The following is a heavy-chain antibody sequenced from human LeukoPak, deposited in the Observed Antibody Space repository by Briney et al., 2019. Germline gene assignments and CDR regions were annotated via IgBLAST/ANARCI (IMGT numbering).Heavy chain of an antibody. V-gene: IGHV3-9*01. CDR3: TRVGYIDEGIDY. J-gene: IGHJ4*02. D-gene: IGHD5-24*01. Sequence: GGSLRLSCATSGFTFDDYAMHWVRQAPGKGLEWVSGISWNGGSLGYADSVKGRFTISRDNAKNSLYLQMNSLRAEDTAIYYCTRVGYIDEGIDYWGQGTLVTVSS. CDR2: ISWNGGSL. CDR1: GFTFDDYA.